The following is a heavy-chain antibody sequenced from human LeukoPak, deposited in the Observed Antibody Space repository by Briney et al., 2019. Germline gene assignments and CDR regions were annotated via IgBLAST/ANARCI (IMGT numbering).Heavy chain of an antibody. V-gene: IGHV3-7*01. J-gene: IGHJ4*02. CDR1: GFTFTHYW. CDR3: SNGIYSSSY. D-gene: IGHD6-6*01. CDR2: IHQDGSEQ. Sequence: GGSLRLSCAASGFTFTHYWMCWVRQAPGKGLEWVANIHQDGSEQYYLDSVEGRFTISRDNAKNSLYLQMDNLRAEDTAVYYYSNGIYSSSYWGRGTLVTVSS.